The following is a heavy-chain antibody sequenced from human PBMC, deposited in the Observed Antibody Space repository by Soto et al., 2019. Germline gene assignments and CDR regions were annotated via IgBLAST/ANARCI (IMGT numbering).Heavy chain of an antibody. Sequence: ASVKVSCSASGYTFTSYYMHWVRQARGQGLEWMGIINPSGGSTGYAQKFQGRDTMTRDTSTSTVYMELSSLRSEDTAAYYCARARITGTTLPLGYWGQGTLVTVSS. V-gene: IGHV1-46*01. CDR3: ARARITGTTLPLGY. CDR1: GYTFTSYY. J-gene: IGHJ4*02. CDR2: INPSGGST. D-gene: IGHD1-7*01.